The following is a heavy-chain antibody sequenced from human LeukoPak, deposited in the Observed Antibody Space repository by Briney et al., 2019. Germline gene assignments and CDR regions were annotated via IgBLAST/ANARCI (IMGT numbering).Heavy chain of an antibody. CDR1: GYTFIDYY. J-gene: IGHJ6*02. V-gene: IGHV1-2*02. Sequence: ASVKVSCKASGYTFIDYYMHWVRQAPGQGLEWLGWIKPNGGGTNYAQKFQGRITRTRDTSISTAYMELSRLRSDDSAVYYCARRTNYYYYGMDVWGQGTTVTVSS. CDR2: IKPNGGGT. CDR3: ARRTNYYYYGMDV.